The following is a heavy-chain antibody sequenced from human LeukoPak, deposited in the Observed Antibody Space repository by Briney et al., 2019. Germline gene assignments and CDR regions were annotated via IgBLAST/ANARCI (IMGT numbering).Heavy chain of an antibody. J-gene: IGHJ3*02. V-gene: IGHV3-9*01. D-gene: IGHD5-18*01. Sequence: SLRLSCAASGFTFDDYAMHWVRQAPGKGLEWVSGISWNSGSIGYADSVKGRFTITRDNAKNSLYLQMNSLRAEDTALYYCAKATPRPDTAMVMAFDIWGQGTMVAVSS. CDR2: ISWNSGSI. CDR1: GFTFDDYA. CDR3: AKATPRPDTAMVMAFDI.